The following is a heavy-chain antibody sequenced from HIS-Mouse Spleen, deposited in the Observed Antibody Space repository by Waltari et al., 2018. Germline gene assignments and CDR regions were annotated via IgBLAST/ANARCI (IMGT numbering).Heavy chain of an antibody. Sequence: QMHLQGSGPGLGKPSETLSLTCPVSGGPISSSRYHWGWIRQPPGKGLEWIGSIYYSGSTYYNPSLKSRVTISVDTSKNQFSLKLSSVTAADTAVYYCAREIPYSSSWYDWYFDLWGRGTLVTVSS. CDR2: IYYSGST. V-gene: IGHV4-39*07. J-gene: IGHJ2*01. CDR3: AREIPYSSSWYDWYFDL. D-gene: IGHD6-13*01. CDR1: GGPISSSRYH.